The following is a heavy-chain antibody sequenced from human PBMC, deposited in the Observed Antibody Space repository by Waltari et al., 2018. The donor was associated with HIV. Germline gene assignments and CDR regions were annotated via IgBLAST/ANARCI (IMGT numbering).Heavy chain of an antibody. CDR2: IKQDGSEK. D-gene: IGHD6-19*01. Sequence: EVQLVESGGGLVQPGGSLRLSFAASGFTFSSYWMSWVSQAPGKGLEWVANIKQDGSEKYYVDSVKGRFTISRDNAKNSLYLQMNSLRAEDTAVYYCARDLVQWLFDYWGQGTLVTVSS. V-gene: IGHV3-7*01. CDR3: ARDLVQWLFDY. CDR1: GFTFSSYW. J-gene: IGHJ4*02.